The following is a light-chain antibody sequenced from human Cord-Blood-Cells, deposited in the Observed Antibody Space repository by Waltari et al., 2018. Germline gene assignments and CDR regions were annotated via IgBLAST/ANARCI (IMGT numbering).Light chain of an antibody. Sequence: QSALTQPRSVSGSPGQSVTLSCTGTSSDVGGYNYVSWYQQHPGKAPKLMIYDVSKRPSGVPDRFSGSKSGNPASLTISGLQAEDEANYYCCSYAGSYTLVFGGGTKLTVL. V-gene: IGLV2-11*01. CDR2: DVS. CDR1: SSDVGGYNY. J-gene: IGLJ2*01. CDR3: CSYAGSYTLV.